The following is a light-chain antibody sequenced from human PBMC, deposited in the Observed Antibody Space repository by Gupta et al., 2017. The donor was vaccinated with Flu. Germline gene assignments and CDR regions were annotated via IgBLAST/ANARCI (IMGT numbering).Light chain of an antibody. J-gene: IGKJ1*01. CDR3: QHYKSYPWT. CDR2: KAS. Sequence: DIQMTQSPFTLSASVGDRVTITCRASQSISTWLAWYQQKLGKAPNLLIDKASRLESGVPSRFSGSGSGTEFTLTISSLQPDDFATYYCQHYKSYPWTFGQGTXVEIK. V-gene: IGKV1-5*03. CDR1: QSISTW.